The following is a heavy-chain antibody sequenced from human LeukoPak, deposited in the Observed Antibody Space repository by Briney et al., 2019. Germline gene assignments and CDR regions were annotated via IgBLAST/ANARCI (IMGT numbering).Heavy chain of an antibody. V-gene: IGHV4-39*01. D-gene: IGHD6-19*01. CDR1: GGSISSSSYY. J-gene: IGHJ4*02. CDR3: ARQVEFSGWYNYFDY. Sequence: SETLSLTCTVSGGSISSSSYYWGWIRQPPGKGLEWIGSIYYSGSTYYNPSLKSRVTISVDTSKNQFSLKPSSVTAADTAVYYCARQVEFSGWYNYFDYWGQGTLVTVSS. CDR2: IYYSGST.